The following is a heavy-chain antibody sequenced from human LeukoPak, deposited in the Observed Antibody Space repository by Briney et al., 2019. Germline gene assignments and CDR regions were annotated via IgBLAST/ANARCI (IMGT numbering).Heavy chain of an antibody. V-gene: IGHV1-46*01. Sequence: ASVKVSCKASGYTFTNYFMHWVRQAPGQGPEWMGIINPSRGSTNFAQNFQGRVTMTRDTSTSTVYMELNSLRADDTAVYYCARKTDSSGSGNYWGQGTLVTVSS. CDR1: GYTFTNYF. CDR3: ARKTDSSGSGNY. D-gene: IGHD3-22*01. J-gene: IGHJ4*02. CDR2: INPSRGST.